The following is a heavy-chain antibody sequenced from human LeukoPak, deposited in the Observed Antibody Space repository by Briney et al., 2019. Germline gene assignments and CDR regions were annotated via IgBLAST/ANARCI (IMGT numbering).Heavy chain of an antibody. CDR1: GYTFTGYY. J-gene: IGHJ5*02. V-gene: IGHV1-2*02. CDR3: ASAWSWNSGFDP. D-gene: IGHD1-7*01. Sequence: ASVKVSCKPSGYTFTGYYMHWVRQAPGQGLEWMGWINPNSGGTNYAQKFQGRVTMTRDTTISTAYMELSRLRSDDTAVYYCASAWSWNSGFDPWGQGTLVTVSS. CDR2: INPNSGGT.